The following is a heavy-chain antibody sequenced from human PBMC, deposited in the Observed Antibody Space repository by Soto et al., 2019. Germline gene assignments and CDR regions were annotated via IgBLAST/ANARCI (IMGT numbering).Heavy chain of an antibody. CDR1: RYTFTSYV. J-gene: IGHJ6*02. Sequence: ASVKVSCKASRYTFTSYVIIWGRHAPGQGLEWMGWISAYNGNTNYAQKLQGRVTMTTDTSTSPAYMELRSLRSDDTAVYYCARGPKGPYYYYGMDVWGQGTTVTVSS. CDR3: ARGPKGPYYYYGMDV. CDR2: ISAYNGNT. V-gene: IGHV1-18*01.